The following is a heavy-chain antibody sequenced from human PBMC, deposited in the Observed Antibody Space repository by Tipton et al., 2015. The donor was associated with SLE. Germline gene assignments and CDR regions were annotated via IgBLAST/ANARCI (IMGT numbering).Heavy chain of an antibody. D-gene: IGHD5-24*01. CDR2: INQDGSVK. CDR3: ARVWVERALFSAFDV. J-gene: IGHJ3*01. Sequence: GSLRLSCAASGFSFSTYWMSWVRQAPGKGLEWVAKINQDGSVKSYVDSVKGRFSISRDNARNSLYLQTNSLRAEDTAVYYCARVWVERALFSAFDVWGQGTMVTVSS. V-gene: IGHV3-7*01. CDR1: GFSFSTYW.